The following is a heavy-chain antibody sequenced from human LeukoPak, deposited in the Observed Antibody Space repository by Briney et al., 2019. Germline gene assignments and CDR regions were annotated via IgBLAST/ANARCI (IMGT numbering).Heavy chain of an antibody. CDR1: GFTFSSYA. CDR3: ARSNSSGWPPDY. Sequence: GGSLRLSCAASGFTFSSYAMHWVRQAPGKGLEWVAVISYDGSNKYYADSVKGRFTISRDNSKNTLYLQMNSLRAEDTAVYYCARSNSSGWPPDYWGQGTLVTVSS. J-gene: IGHJ4*02. D-gene: IGHD6-19*01. CDR2: ISYDGSNK. V-gene: IGHV3-30-3*01.